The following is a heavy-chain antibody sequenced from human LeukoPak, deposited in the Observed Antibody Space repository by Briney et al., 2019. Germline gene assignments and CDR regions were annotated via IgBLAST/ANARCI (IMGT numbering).Heavy chain of an antibody. D-gene: IGHD3-10*01. V-gene: IGHV4-34*01. CDR1: GGSFSGYY. CDR2: INHSGST. Sequence: SETLSLTCAVYGGSFSGYYWSWIRQPPGKGLEWIGEINHSGSTNYNPSLKSRVAISVDTSKNQFSLKLSSVTAADTAVYYCARLEVTMVRGANDAFDIWGQGTMVTVSS. CDR3: ARLEVTMVRGANDAFDI. J-gene: IGHJ3*02.